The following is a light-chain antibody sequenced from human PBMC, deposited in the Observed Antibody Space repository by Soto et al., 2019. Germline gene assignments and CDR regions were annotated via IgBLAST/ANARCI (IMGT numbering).Light chain of an antibody. CDR1: QSITSY. V-gene: IGKV1-39*01. CDR3: QQSYSTPTIT. J-gene: IGKJ5*01. Sequence: DIQMTQSPSSLSASVGDRVTITCRASQSITSYLNWYQQKPGKAPKLLIYAASSLQSGVPSRFSGSGSGTDFTLTISSLQPEDFATYYCQQSYSTPTITFGQGTRLEFK. CDR2: AAS.